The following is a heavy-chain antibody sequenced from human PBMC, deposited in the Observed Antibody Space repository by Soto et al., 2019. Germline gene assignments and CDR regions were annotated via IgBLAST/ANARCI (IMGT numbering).Heavy chain of an antibody. CDR2: IYNSGIT. V-gene: IGHV4-30-4*01. D-gene: IGHD3-3*01. J-gene: IGHJ5*01. CDR3: ARCVTVFGLVSPFWFDS. CDR1: GGSISSGDYS. Sequence: SETLSLTCTVSGGSISSGDYSWSWVRQSPGKGLEWIGHIYNSGITYYNPSLKSRVVISIDTSRNQFSLRLNSLTAADRAVYFCARCVTVFGLVSPFWFDSWGQGTVVTVSS.